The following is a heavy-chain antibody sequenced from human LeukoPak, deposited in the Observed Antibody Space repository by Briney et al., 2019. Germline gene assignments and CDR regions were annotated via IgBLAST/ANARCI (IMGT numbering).Heavy chain of an antibody. J-gene: IGHJ5*02. CDR2: INPDGSNT. D-gene: IGHD2-15*01. CDR3: ARGADGVSSNSRGWFDP. Sequence: PGGPLRLSCAASGFTFSNYWMHWVRQDPGKGLVWVSYINPDGSNTNYADSVKGRFTISRDNARNSLYLQMNTLRAEDTAVYSCARGADGVSSNSRGWFDPWGQGTLVTVSS. CDR1: GFTFSNYW. V-gene: IGHV3-74*01.